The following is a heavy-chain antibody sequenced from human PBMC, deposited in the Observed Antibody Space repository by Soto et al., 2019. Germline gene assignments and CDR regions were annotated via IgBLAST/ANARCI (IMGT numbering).Heavy chain of an antibody. J-gene: IGHJ4*02. CDR1: GGSFRPYY. Sequence: SETLSLTCTVSGGSFRPYYWSWIRQPPGQGLEWIGYVYYTGSTNYSPSLRSRVTISLDASKSQFSLRLSSLTAADTAVYYCARLGEMAKQSRYYFDNWGQGAMVTVSS. CDR3: ARLGEMAKQSRYYFDN. V-gene: IGHV4-59*01. CDR2: VYYTGST. D-gene: IGHD3-16*01.